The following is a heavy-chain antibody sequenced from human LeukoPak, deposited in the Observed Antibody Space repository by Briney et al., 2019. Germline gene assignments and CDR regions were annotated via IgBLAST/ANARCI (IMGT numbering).Heavy chain of an antibody. D-gene: IGHD3-10*01. CDR1: GGSISSYY. CDR3: ARQGVRGVIAQVFDY. V-gene: IGHV4-59*01. CDR2: IYYSGST. J-gene: IGHJ4*02. Sequence: SETLSLTCTVSGGSISSYYWSWIRQPPGKGWKGLGYIYYSGSTNYNASLKSRVTISVDASKNQFSLKLSSVTAADTAVYYCARQGVRGVIAQVFDYWGQGTLVTVSS.